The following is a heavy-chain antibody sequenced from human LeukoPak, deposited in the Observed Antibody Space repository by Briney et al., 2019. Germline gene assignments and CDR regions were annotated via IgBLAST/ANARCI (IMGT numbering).Heavy chain of an antibody. D-gene: IGHD2-15*01. Sequence: SVKVSCKASGGTFSSYAISWVRQAPGQGLEWMGGIIPIFGTANYAQKFQGRVTITTDESTSAAYMELSSLRSEDTAVYYCARRYYCSGGSCYSVIIVGAFDIWGQGTMVTVSS. CDR3: ARRYYCSGGSCYSVIIVGAFDI. J-gene: IGHJ3*02. CDR2: IIPIFGTA. V-gene: IGHV1-69*05. CDR1: GGTFSSYA.